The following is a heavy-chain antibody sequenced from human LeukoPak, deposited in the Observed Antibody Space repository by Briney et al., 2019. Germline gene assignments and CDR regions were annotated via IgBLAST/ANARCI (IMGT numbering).Heavy chain of an antibody. V-gene: IGHV3-23*01. CDR3: ATSGYCSSTSCPKGDAFDI. D-gene: IGHD2-2*01. J-gene: IGHJ3*02. CDR2: ITYSSGST. Sequence: GGSLRLSCAASGFTFRDYAMSWVRQAPGKGPEWVSTITYSSGSTYYVDSVRGRFTISRDNSKNTLYLQMNSLRAEDTAVYYCATSGYCSSTSCPKGDAFDIWGQGTMVTVSS. CDR1: GFTFRDYA.